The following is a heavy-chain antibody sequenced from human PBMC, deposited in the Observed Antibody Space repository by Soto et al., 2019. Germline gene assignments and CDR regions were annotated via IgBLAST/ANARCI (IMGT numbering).Heavy chain of an antibody. CDR1: GYTFTGYY. CDR3: ARARIVAPSPTFWGGSGEYYFDY. CDR2: INPNSGGT. J-gene: IGHJ4*02. D-gene: IGHD1-26*01. V-gene: IGHV1-2*04. Sequence: ASVKVSCKASGYTFTGYYMHWVRQAPGQGLEWMGWINPNSGGTNYAQKFQGWVTMTRDTSISTAYMELSRLRSDDTAVYYCARARIVAPSPTFWGGSGEYYFDYWGQGTLVTVSS.